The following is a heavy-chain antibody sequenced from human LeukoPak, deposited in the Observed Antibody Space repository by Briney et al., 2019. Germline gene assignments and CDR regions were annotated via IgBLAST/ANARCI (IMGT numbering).Heavy chain of an antibody. D-gene: IGHD6-13*01. Sequence: PSQTLSLTCTVSGGSISSGSYYWSGIRQPAGKGLEWIGRIYTSGSTNYNPSLKSRVTISVDTSKNQFSLKLSSVTAADTAVYYCARVPAAGTNWFYPWGQGTLVTVSS. CDR2: IYTSGST. J-gene: IGHJ5*02. CDR3: ARVPAAGTNWFYP. CDR1: GGSISSGSYY. V-gene: IGHV4-61*02.